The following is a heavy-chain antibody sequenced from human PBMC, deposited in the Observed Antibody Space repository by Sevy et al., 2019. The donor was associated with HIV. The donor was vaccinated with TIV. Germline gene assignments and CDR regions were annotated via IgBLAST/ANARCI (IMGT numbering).Heavy chain of an antibody. J-gene: IGHJ4*02. V-gene: IGHV3-11*06. D-gene: IGHD6-19*01. Sequence: GGSLRLSCAASGFTFSDYYMSWIRQAPGKGLEWISYISNRSTYTNYADSMKGRFTISRDNAKNSLYLQMNTLRAEDTAVYYCARVRYTSGMEYFDYWGQGTLVTVSS. CDR2: ISNRSTYT. CDR3: ARVRYTSGMEYFDY. CDR1: GFTFSDYY.